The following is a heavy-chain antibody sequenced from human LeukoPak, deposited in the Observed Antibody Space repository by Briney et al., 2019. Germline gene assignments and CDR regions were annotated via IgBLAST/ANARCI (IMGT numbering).Heavy chain of an antibody. D-gene: IGHD3-10*01. CDR2: ISSSGSTI. J-gene: IGHJ4*02. CDR1: GFTFSSYE. CDR3: YGSGSYFLPDY. Sequence: GGSLRLSCAASGFTFSSYEMNWVRQAPGKGLEWVSYISSSGSTIYYADSVKGRFTISGDNAKNSLYLQMNSLRAEDTAVYYCYGSGSYFLPDYWGQGTLVTVSS. V-gene: IGHV3-48*03.